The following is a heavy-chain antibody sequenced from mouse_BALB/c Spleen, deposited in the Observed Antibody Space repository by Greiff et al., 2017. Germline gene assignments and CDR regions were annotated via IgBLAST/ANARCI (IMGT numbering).Heavy chain of an antibody. Sequence: VQLQQSGGGLVQPGGSRKLSCAASGFTFSSFGMHWVRQAPEKGLEWVAYISSGSSTIYYADTVKGGFTISRDNPKNTLFLQMTSLRSEDTAMYYCARSRPKNDYFDYWGQGTTLTVSS. J-gene: IGHJ2*01. D-gene: IGHD1-2*01. V-gene: IGHV5-17*02. CDR2: ISSGSSTI. CDR1: GFTFSSFG. CDR3: ARSRPKNDYFDY.